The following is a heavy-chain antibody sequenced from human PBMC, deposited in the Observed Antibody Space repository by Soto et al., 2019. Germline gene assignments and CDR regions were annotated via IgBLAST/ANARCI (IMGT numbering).Heavy chain of an antibody. Sequence: GGSLRPSCAASGFTVSSYAMSWVRQDPGKGLEWVSAISGSGGSTYYADSVKGRFTISRDNSKNTLYLQMNSLRAEDTAVYYCAKSPAQYCSGGSCYLDYWGQGTLVTVSS. J-gene: IGHJ4*02. V-gene: IGHV3-23*01. CDR1: GFTVSSYA. D-gene: IGHD2-15*01. CDR3: AKSPAQYCSGGSCYLDY. CDR2: ISGSGGST.